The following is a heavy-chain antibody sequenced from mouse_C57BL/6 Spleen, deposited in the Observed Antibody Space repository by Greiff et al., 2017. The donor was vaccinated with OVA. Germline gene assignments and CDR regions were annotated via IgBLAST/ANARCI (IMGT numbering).Heavy chain of an antibody. V-gene: IGHV1-69*01. D-gene: IGHD1-1*01. J-gene: IGHJ3*01. Sequence: QVQLQQPGAELMMPGASVKLSCKASGYTFTSYWMHWVKQRPGQGLEWIGEIDPSDSYTNYNQKFKGKSTLTVDKSSSTAYMQLRSLTSEDSGVYYWARRGSSSAWFAYWGQGTLGTVSA. CDR3: ARRGSSSAWFAY. CDR2: IDPSDSYT. CDR1: GYTFTSYW.